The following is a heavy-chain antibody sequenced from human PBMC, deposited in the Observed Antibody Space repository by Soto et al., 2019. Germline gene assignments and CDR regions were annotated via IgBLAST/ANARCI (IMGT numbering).Heavy chain of an antibody. D-gene: IGHD5-12*01. V-gene: IGHV1-2*04. J-gene: IGHJ4*02. CDR2: INPNSGGT. CDR3: AIAQYSGYDCPYFDY. Sequence: QVQLVQSGAEVKKPGASVKVSCKASGYTFTGYYMHWVRQAPGQGLEWMGWINPNSGGTNYAQKFQGWVNKTRDTSISTAYMELSRLSSDDTAVYYGAIAQYSGYDCPYFDYWGQGTLVTVSS. CDR1: GYTFTGYY.